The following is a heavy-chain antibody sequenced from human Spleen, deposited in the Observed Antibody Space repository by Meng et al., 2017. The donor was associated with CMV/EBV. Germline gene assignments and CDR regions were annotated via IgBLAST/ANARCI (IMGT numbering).Heavy chain of an antibody. Sequence: LTVSCEAVGFVFSRNWMTWVRQAAGEGLEWVANINQDGSDKYFADSVKGRFTISRDNAKNSLYLQMNSLTAADTAIYYCARVYGGYDSWGQGVLVTVSS. CDR2: INQDGSDK. D-gene: IGHD2-8*01. CDR3: ARVYGGYDS. CDR1: GFVFSRNW. V-gene: IGHV3-7*01. J-gene: IGHJ4*02.